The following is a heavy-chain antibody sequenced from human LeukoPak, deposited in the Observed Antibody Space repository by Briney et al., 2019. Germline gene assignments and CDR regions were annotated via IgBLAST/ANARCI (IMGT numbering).Heavy chain of an antibody. Sequence: ASVKVSCKASGGTFSSYTISWVRQAPGQGLEWMGRIIPILGIANYAQKFQGRVTITADESTSTAYMELSSLRSEDTAVYYCASRRDGYNNGFDYWGQGTLVTVSS. CDR3: ASRRDGYNNGFDY. V-gene: IGHV1-69*02. J-gene: IGHJ4*02. D-gene: IGHD5-24*01. CDR1: GGTFSSYT. CDR2: IIPILGIA.